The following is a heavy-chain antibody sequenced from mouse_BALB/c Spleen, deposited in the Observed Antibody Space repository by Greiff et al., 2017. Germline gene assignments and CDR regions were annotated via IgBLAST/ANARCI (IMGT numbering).Heavy chain of an antibody. D-gene: IGHD2-3*01. V-gene: IGHV5-4*02. CDR2: ISDGGSYT. CDR3: ARDPDGYYPWFAY. Sequence: EVKLMESGGGLVKPGGSLKLSCAASGFTFSDYYMYWVRQTPEKRLEWVATISDGGSYTYYPDSVKGRFTISRDNAKNNLYLQMSSLKSEDTAMYYCARDPDGYYPWFAYWGQGTLVTVSA. J-gene: IGHJ3*01. CDR1: GFTFSDYY.